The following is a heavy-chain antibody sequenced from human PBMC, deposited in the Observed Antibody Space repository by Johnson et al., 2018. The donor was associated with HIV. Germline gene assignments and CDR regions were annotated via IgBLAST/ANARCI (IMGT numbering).Heavy chain of an antibody. D-gene: IGHD3-22*01. CDR2: LFSGDTT. CDR1: GFAVSGYY. J-gene: IGHJ3*02. Sequence: VQLVESGGGLVRPGGSLRLSCVASGFAVSGYYMSWVRQAPGKGLEWVSVLFSGDTTYYADSVKGRFTISRDNSKNTLYLQMNSLRAEDTAVYYCARGGYYYDSSGYPDAFDIWGQGTMVTVSS. V-gene: IGHV3-66*01. CDR3: ARGGYYYDSSGYPDAFDI.